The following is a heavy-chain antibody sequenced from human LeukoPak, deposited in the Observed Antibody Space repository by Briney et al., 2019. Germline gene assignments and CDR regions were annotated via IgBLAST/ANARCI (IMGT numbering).Heavy chain of an antibody. CDR2: ISYDGSNK. CDR3: ARDVSVVAVFDY. D-gene: IGHD2-15*01. V-gene: IGHV3-30-3*01. Sequence: GGSLRLSCAASGFTFSSYAMHWVRQAPGKGLEWVAVISYDGSNKYYADSVKGRFTISRDNSKNTLYLQMNSLRAEDTAVYYCARDVSVVAVFDYWGQGTLVTVSS. CDR1: GFTFSSYA. J-gene: IGHJ4*02.